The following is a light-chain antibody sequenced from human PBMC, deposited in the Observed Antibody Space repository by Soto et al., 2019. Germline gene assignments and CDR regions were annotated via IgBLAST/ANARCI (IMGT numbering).Light chain of an antibody. V-gene: IGKV3-15*01. J-gene: IGKJ4*01. Sequence: EIVMTQSPATLSVSPGERATLSCRASQSVSSNLAWYQQKPGQTPRLLIYGASTRATDIPARFSASGSETEFTLTISSLQSEDFAIYYCQQYNNWPLTFGGGTKVEI. CDR3: QQYNNWPLT. CDR2: GAS. CDR1: QSVSSN.